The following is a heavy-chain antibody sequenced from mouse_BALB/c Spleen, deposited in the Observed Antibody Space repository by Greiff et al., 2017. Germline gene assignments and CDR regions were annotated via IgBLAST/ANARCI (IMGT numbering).Heavy chain of an antibody. CDR1: GFTFSSFG. CDR3: ARSKFITTVHWYFDV. V-gene: IGHV5-17*02. Sequence: EVKLVESGGGLVQPGGSRKLSCAASGFTFSSFGMHWVRQAPEKGLEWVAYISSGSSTIYYADTVKGRFTISRDNPKNTLFLQMTSLRSEDTAMYYCARSKFITTVHWYFDVWGAGTTVTVSS. J-gene: IGHJ1*01. CDR2: ISSGSSTI. D-gene: IGHD1-2*01.